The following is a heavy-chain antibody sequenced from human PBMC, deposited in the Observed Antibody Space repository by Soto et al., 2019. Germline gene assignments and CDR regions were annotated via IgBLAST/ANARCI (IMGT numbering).Heavy chain of an antibody. CDR2: INAGNGNT. CDR1: GYTFTSYA. D-gene: IGHD2-2*01. CDR3: ARDLGCSSTSCYPDYYYYGMDV. J-gene: IGHJ6*02. V-gene: IGHV1-3*01. Sequence: ASVKVSCKASGYTFTSYAMHWVRQAPGQRLEWMGWINAGNGNTKYSQKFQGRVTITRDTSASTAYMELSSLRSEDTAVYYCARDLGCSSTSCYPDYYYYGMDVWGQGTTVTVSS.